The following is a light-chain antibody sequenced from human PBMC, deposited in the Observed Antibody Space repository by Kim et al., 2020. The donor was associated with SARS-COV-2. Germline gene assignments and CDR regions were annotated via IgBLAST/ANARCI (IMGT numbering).Light chain of an antibody. CDR3: QQFGVTRWT. CDR2: GAS. J-gene: IGKJ1*01. CDR1: QSVSSSY. Sequence: SPGERATLSCSASQSVSSSYLAWYQQKPGQAPRLLIYGASSRATGIPDRFSGSGSGTDFTLTITRLETEDFAVYFCQQFGVTRWTFGQGTKVDIK. V-gene: IGKV3-20*01.